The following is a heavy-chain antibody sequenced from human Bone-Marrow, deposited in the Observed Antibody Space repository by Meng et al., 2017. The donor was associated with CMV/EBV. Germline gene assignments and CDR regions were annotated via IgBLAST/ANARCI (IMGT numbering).Heavy chain of an antibody. V-gene: IGHV3-33*06. CDR2: IWYDGTNK. CDR3: AKPLSTVTTDGSMDV. CDR1: GFTFSSYG. D-gene: IGHD4-11*01. J-gene: IGHJ6*02. Sequence: GGSLRLSCAASGFTFSSYGMHWVRQAPGKGLEWVAVIWYDGTNKYYPDSVKGRFTISRDNSKNTLYLQMNSLRAEDTAVYYCAKPLSTVTTDGSMDVWGQGTTVTVSS.